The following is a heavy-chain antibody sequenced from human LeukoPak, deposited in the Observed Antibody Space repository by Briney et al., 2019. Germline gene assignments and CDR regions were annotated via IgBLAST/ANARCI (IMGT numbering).Heavy chain of an antibody. V-gene: IGHV4-59*12. Sequence: PSETLSLTCTVSGGSISSYYWSWIRQPPGKGLEWIGYIYYSGSTNYNPSLKSRVTISVDTSKNQFSLKLSSVTAADTAVYYCARFVRFGDFGYWGQGTLVTVSS. D-gene: IGHD3-10*01. CDR3: ARFVRFGDFGY. CDR2: IYYSGST. CDR1: GGSISSYY. J-gene: IGHJ4*02.